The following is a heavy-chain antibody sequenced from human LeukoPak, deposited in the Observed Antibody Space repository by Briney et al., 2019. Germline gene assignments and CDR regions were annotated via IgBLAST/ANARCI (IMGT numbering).Heavy chain of an antibody. V-gene: IGHV4-59*01. CDR3: AREKYCYDSSGYRDYMDV. CDR1: GGSISSYY. CDR2: IYYSGST. D-gene: IGHD3-22*01. J-gene: IGHJ6*03. Sequence: PSETLSLTCTVSGGSISSYYWSWIRQPPGKGLEWIGYIYYSGSTNYNPSLKSRVTISVDTSKNQFSLKLSSVTAADTAVYYCAREKYCYDSSGYRDYMDVWGKGTTVTVSS.